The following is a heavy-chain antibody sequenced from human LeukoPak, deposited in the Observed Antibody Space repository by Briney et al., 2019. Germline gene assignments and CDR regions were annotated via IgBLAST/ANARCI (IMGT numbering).Heavy chain of an antibody. CDR1: GGSISSSSYY. D-gene: IGHD5-24*01. CDR3: AKKQVEMATTPRVYYFDY. CDR2: IYHSGST. V-gene: IGHV4-39*07. J-gene: IGHJ4*02. Sequence: PSETLSLTCTVSGGSISSSSYYWGWIRQPPGKGLEWIGSIYHSGSTYYNPSLKSRVTISVDTSKNQFSLKLSSVTAADTAVYYCAKKQVEMATTPRVYYFDYWGQGTLVTVSS.